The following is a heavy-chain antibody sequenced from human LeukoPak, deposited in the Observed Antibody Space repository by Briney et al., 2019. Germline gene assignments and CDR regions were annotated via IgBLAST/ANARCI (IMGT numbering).Heavy chain of an antibody. CDR1: GGSISSGSYY. J-gene: IGHJ5*02. Sequence: SQTLSLTCTVSGGSISSGSYYWSWIRQPAGKGLEWIGRNYTSGSTNYNPSLKSRVTISVDTSKNQFSLKLSSVTAADTAVYYCARGVIVVVPARSWFDPWGQGTLVTVSS. D-gene: IGHD2-2*01. CDR3: ARGVIVVVPARSWFDP. V-gene: IGHV4-61*02. CDR2: NYTSGST.